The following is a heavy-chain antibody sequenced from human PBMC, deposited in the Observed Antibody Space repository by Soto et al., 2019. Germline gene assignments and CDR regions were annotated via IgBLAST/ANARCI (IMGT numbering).Heavy chain of an antibody. V-gene: IGHV6-1*01. Sequence: KQSQTLSLTCAISGDSVSSNSAAWNWIRQSPSRGLEWLGRTYYRSKWYNDYAVSVKSRITINPDTSKNQFSLQLNSVTPEDTAVYYCARGVIVGATGNYYYGMDVWGQGTTVTVSS. CDR2: TYYRSKWYN. CDR1: GDSVSSNSAA. J-gene: IGHJ6*02. D-gene: IGHD1-26*01. CDR3: ARGVIVGATGNYYYGMDV.